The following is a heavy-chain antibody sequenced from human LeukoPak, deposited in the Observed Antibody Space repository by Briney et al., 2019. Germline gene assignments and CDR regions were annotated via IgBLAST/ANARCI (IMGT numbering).Heavy chain of an antibody. V-gene: IGHV1-2*02. CDR2: VNPNSGGT. CDR3: ARDLGEMATILYYFDY. Sequence: ASVKVSCKASGYTFTGYYMHWVRQAPGQGLEWMGWVNPNSGGTNYAQKFQGRVTMTRDTSISTAYMELSRLRSDDTAVYYCARDLGEMATILYYFDYWGQGTLVTVSS. D-gene: IGHD5-24*01. CDR1: GYTFTGYY. J-gene: IGHJ4*02.